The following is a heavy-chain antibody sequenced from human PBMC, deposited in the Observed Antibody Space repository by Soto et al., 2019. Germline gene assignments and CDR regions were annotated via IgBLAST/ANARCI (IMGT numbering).Heavy chain of an antibody. D-gene: IGHD3-3*01. Sequence: EVQLVESGGGLGQPGGSLRLSCAASGFTVSNLYMTWVRQAPGKGLQWVAVISSGGSTYYADSVKGRFTISRDNSKNTLYLEMNSLRAEDTAVYYCARDTLGGAYDFLHGGQGTLVTVSS. CDR1: GFTVSNLY. V-gene: IGHV3-66*01. CDR3: ARDTLGGAYDFLH. J-gene: IGHJ4*02. CDR2: ISSGGST.